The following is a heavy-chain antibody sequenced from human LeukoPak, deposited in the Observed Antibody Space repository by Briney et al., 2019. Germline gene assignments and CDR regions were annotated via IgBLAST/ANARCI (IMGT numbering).Heavy chain of an antibody. CDR1: GGTLSSYA. D-gene: IGHD3-3*01. CDR3: ARDPTAYYDFWSGPGFDP. CDR2: IIPILGIA. J-gene: IGHJ5*02. V-gene: IGHV1-69*04. Sequence: SVKVSCKASGGTLSSYAISWVRQAPGQGLEWMGRIIPILGIANYAQKFQGRVTITADKSTSTAYMELSSLRSEDTAVYYCARDPTAYYDFWSGPGFDPWGQGTLVTVSS.